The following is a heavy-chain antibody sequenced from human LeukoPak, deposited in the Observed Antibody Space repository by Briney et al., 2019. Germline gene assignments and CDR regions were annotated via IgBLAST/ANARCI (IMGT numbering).Heavy chain of an antibody. J-gene: IGHJ5*02. Sequence: ASVKVSCKASGYTFTGYYMHWVRQAPGQGLEWMGWINPNSGGTNYAQKFQGRVTMTRDTPISTAYMELSRLRSDDTAVYYCARRHYDILTGYPNWFDPWGQGTLVTVSS. CDR3: ARRHYDILTGYPNWFDP. V-gene: IGHV1-2*02. CDR1: GYTFTGYY. D-gene: IGHD3-9*01. CDR2: INPNSGGT.